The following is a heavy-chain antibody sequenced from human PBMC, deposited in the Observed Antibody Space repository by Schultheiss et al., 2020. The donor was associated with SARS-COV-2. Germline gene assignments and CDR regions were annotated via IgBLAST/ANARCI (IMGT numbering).Heavy chain of an antibody. D-gene: IGHD3-22*01. CDR3: VKVQYYDSSGYLLDY. J-gene: IGHJ4*02. V-gene: IGHV3-66*01. CDR2: IYRGGNT. CDR1: GFTVSSNF. Sequence: GGSLRLSCAASGFTVSSNFMSWVRQAPGKGLEWVSVIYRGGNTYYADSVKGRFTISRDNSKNTLYLQMSSLRAEDTAVYYCVKVQYYDSSGYLLDYWGQGTLVTVSS.